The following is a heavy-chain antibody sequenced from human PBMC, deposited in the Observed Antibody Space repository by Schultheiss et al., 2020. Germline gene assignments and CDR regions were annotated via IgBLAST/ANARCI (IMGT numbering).Heavy chain of an antibody. CDR3: AKESRYCSSTSCYGYYYYYYMDV. CDR2: ISWNSGSI. J-gene: IGHJ6*03. V-gene: IGHV3-9*01. CDR1: GFTFDDYA. Sequence: GGSLRLSCAASGFTFDDYAMHWVRQAPGKGLEWVSGISWNSGSIGYADSVKGRFTISRDNAKNSLYLQMNSLRAEDTALYYCAKESRYCSSTSCYGYYYYYYMDVWGKGTTVTVSS. D-gene: IGHD2-2*01.